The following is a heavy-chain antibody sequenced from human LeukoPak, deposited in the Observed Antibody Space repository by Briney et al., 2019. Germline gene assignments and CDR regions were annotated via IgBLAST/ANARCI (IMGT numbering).Heavy chain of an antibody. CDR3: ARSSSWGSFDP. J-gene: IGHJ5*02. V-gene: IGHV1-46*01. Sequence: ASVKVSCKASGYTFTSYYMHWVRQAPGQGLEWLGIINPIGGGTTYAQKFQGRVTMTRDMSMSTVYMELSSLISEDTAVYYCARSSSWGSFDPWGQGTLVTVSS. CDR2: INPIGGGT. D-gene: IGHD6-13*01. CDR1: GYTFTSYY.